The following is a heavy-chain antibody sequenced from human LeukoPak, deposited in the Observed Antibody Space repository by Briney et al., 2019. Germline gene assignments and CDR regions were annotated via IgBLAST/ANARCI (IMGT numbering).Heavy chain of an antibody. J-gene: IGHJ3*02. CDR3: ARDGADAFDI. CDR1: GGSISSYY. CDR2: IYYSGST. V-gene: IGHV4-59*01. Sequence: SETLSLTCTVSGGSISSYYWSWIRQPPGKGLEWIGYIYYSGSTNYNPSLKSRVTISVDTSKNQFSLKLSSVTAADTAVYYCARDGADAFDIWGQGTMVTVSS. D-gene: IGHD4-17*01.